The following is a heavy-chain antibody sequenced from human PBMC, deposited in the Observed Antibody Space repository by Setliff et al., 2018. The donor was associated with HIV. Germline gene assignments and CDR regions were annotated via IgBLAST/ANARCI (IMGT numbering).Heavy chain of an antibody. J-gene: IGHJ4*02. V-gene: IGHV4-34*01. CDR3: AAPRGMSTILVY. D-gene: IGHD3-9*01. Sequence: PSETLSLTCGVSGGSFSDYHWTWIRQSPGKGLEWIGEINHSGSTNYNPSLKSRVIISIDTSKKQFSLKLTSVTAADTATYYCAAPRGMSTILVYWGQGSLVTV. CDR2: INHSGST. CDR1: GGSFSDYH.